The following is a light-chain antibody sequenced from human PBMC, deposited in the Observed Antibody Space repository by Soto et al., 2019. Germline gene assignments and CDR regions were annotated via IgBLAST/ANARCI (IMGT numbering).Light chain of an antibody. Sequence: GDRVTITCRASQSISSWLAWYQQKPGKAPKLLIYDASSLESGVPSRFSGSGSGTEFTLTISSLQPDDFATYYCQQYNSYSLTVGGGTKVDSK. V-gene: IGKV1-5*01. CDR3: QQYNSYSLT. J-gene: IGKJ4*01. CDR1: QSISSW. CDR2: DAS.